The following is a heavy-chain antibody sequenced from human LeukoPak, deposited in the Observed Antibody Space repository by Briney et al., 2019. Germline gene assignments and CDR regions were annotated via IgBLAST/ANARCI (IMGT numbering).Heavy chain of an antibody. CDR1: GFTFSSYW. D-gene: IGHD3-16*01. V-gene: IGHV3-7*01. J-gene: IGHJ6*02. CDR2: IKQDGSEK. CDR3: ARDPGGSHALMDV. Sequence: GGSLRLSCAASGFTFSSYWMSWVRQAPGKGLKWVANIKQDGSEKYYVDSVKGRFTISRDNAKNSLYLQMNSLRAEDTAVYYCARDPGGSHALMDVWGQGTTVTVSS.